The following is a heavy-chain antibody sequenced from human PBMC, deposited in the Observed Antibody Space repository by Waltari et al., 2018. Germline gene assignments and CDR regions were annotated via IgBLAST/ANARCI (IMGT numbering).Heavy chain of an antibody. D-gene: IGHD6-19*01. CDR2: INHSGST. CDR1: GGSFSGYY. V-gene: IGHV4-34*01. J-gene: IGHJ4*02. Sequence: QVQLQQWGAGLLKPSETLSLTCAVYGGSFSGYYWSWIRQPPGKGLEWIGEINHSGSTNDNPSLKSRVTISVDTSKNQFSLKLSSVTAADTAVYYCARGPHSSGWYYVFGYWGQGTLVTVSS. CDR3: ARGPHSSGWYYVFGY.